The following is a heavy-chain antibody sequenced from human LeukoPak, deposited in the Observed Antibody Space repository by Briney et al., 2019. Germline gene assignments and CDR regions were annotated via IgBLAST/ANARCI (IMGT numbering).Heavy chain of an antibody. Sequence: PSVKVSCTASRYTFTGYYMHWVRQAPGQGLEWMGRINPNSGGTNYEQKFQGRVTMTRDTSISTAYMELSRLRSDDTAVYYCAIPRRFYDSSGYYSFDYWGQGTLVTVSS. CDR2: INPNSGGT. D-gene: IGHD3-22*01. CDR3: AIPRRFYDSSGYYSFDY. J-gene: IGHJ4*02. V-gene: IGHV1-2*06. CDR1: RYTFTGYY.